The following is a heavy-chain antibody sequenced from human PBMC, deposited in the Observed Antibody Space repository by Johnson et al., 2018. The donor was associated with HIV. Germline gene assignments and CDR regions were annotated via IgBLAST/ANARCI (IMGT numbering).Heavy chain of an antibody. Sequence: VQLVESGGGLVQPGGSLRLSCAASGFTVSSNYMSWVRQAPGKGLDWVSVIFSGGTTYYADSVNGRFTISRDNSKNTLYLQMNSLRAEDTAVYYCAKGDGDYGAFDIWGQGTMVTVSS. CDR2: IFSGGTT. V-gene: IGHV3-66*01. J-gene: IGHJ3*02. CDR1: GFTVSSNY. D-gene: IGHD4-17*01. CDR3: AKGDGDYGAFDI.